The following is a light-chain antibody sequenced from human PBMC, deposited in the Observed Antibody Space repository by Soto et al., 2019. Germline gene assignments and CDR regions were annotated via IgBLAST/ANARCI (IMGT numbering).Light chain of an antibody. V-gene: IGKV3-15*01. CDR3: QQYNNWPQT. CDR2: GAS. CDR1: QSVSSN. Sequence: EIVVTQSPATLSVSPGERATLSCRASQSVSSNLAWYQQKPRQAPRLLIYGASTRATGIPARFSGSGSGTEFTLTISSLQSEDFAVYYCQQYNNWPQTFGQGTKVEIK. J-gene: IGKJ1*01.